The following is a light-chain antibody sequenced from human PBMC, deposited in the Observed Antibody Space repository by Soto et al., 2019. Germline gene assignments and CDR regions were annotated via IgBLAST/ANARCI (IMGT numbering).Light chain of an antibody. V-gene: IGKV1-5*03. CDR3: QQYTTFPLT. CDR1: QRISSW. Sequence: DVQMTQSPATLSASVGDRVTITCRASQRISSWLAWYQQKPAKAPKLLIYKTSNLESGVPTRFSGRGSGTQFTLTISSLQPDDFATYFCQQYTTFPLTFGGGTKVEI. J-gene: IGKJ4*01. CDR2: KTS.